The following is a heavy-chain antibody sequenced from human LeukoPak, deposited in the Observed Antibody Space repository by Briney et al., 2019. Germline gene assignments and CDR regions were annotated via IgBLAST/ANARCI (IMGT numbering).Heavy chain of an antibody. J-gene: IGHJ6*03. CDR1: GYTFTSYG. CDR3: ARAVRIRFGVPRPAYYRDG. Sequence: ASVKVSCKASGYTFTSYGTSGVREGPGQGHEWRGWISAYNGNTNYAQKLQGRVTMTTDTSTSTAYMGLRSLRSDDTAGYYGARAVRIRFGVPRPAYYRDGWGKGTTITVCS. D-gene: IGHD3-3*01. V-gene: IGHV1-18*01. CDR2: ISAYNGNT.